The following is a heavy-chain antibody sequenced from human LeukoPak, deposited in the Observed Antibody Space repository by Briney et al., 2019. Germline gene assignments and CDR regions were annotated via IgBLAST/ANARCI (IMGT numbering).Heavy chain of an antibody. V-gene: IGHV4-4*07. Sequence: SQTLSLTCTVSGGSLSGYYWSWIRQPAGTGLEWIGRIYTGGSTNDNPSLKSRVAMSVDTSKNQFSLTLNSVTAADTAVYYCARGASGLTAEAFDYWGQGTLVTVSS. D-gene: IGHD2-21*02. CDR1: GGSLSGYY. CDR2: IYTGGST. CDR3: ARGASGLTAEAFDY. J-gene: IGHJ4*02.